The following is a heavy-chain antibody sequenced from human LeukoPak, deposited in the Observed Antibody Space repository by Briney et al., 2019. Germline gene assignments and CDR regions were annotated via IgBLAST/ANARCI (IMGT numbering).Heavy chain of an antibody. CDR2: ISWNSGSI. D-gene: IGHD5-18*01. CDR1: GFTFDDYA. Sequence: GRSLRLSCAASGFTFDDYAMHWVRQAPGKGLEWVSGISWNSGSIGYADSVKGRFTISRDNAKNSLYLQMNSLRAEDTALYYCAKDMGIQLWSEGFDYWGQGTLVTVSS. J-gene: IGHJ4*02. V-gene: IGHV3-9*01. CDR3: AKDMGIQLWSEGFDY.